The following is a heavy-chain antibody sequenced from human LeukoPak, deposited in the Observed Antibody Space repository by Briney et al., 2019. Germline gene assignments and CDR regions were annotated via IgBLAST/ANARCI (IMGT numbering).Heavy chain of an antibody. Sequence: GGSLRLSCAASGFTFSSNGMHWVRQAPGKGLEWVAFIRNDGSNKYYVDSVKGRFTIYRDNAKNSLYLQMNSLRAEDTAVYYCARSVGFLGIVVVPGAAPPSFDHWGQGTLVTVSS. J-gene: IGHJ4*02. V-gene: IGHV3-30*02. CDR3: ARSVGFLGIVVVPGAAPPSFDH. D-gene: IGHD2-2*03. CDR1: GFTFSSNG. CDR2: IRNDGSNK.